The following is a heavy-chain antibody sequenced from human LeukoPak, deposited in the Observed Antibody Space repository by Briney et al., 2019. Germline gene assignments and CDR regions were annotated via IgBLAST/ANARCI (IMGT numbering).Heavy chain of an antibody. D-gene: IGHD4-17*01. J-gene: IGHJ6*03. CDR1: GGSISSSSYY. Sequence: SETLSLTCTVSGGSISSSSYYWGWIRQPPGKGLEWIGSIYYSGSTYYNPSLKSRVTISVDTSKNQFSLKLSSVTAADTAVYYCARTRRLTVYYYMDVWGKGTTVTVSS. CDR3: ARTRRLTVYYYMDV. V-gene: IGHV4-39*07. CDR2: IYYSGST.